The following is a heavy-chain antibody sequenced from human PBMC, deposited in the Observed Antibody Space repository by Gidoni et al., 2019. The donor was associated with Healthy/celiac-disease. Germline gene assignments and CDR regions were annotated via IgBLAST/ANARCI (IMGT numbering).Heavy chain of an antibody. Sequence: EVQLLESGGGLVQPGGSLRLSCAASGLTFSSYAMSWVRQAPGKGLEWVSAISGSGGSPYSADSVKGRFTISRDNSKNTLYLQMNSLRAEDTAVYYCAKDFLRERYCSGGSCYSGSMDVWGQGTTVTVSS. J-gene: IGHJ6*02. CDR3: AKDFLRERYCSGGSCYSGSMDV. CDR2: ISGSGGSP. V-gene: IGHV3-23*01. CDR1: GLTFSSYA. D-gene: IGHD2-15*01.